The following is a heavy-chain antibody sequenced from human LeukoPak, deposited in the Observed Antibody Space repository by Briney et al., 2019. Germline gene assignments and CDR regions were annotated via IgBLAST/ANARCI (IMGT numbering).Heavy chain of an antibody. J-gene: IGHJ4*02. V-gene: IGHV3-11*01. CDR1: GFTFSDYY. CDR2: ISSSGSTI. CDR3: ARRVGDRLLWFGELYYFDY. D-gene: IGHD3-10*01. Sequence: PGGSLRLSCAASGFTFSDYYMSWIRQAPGKGLEWVSYISSSGSTIYYADSVKGRFTISRDNAKNSLYLQMNSLRAEDTAVYYCARRVGDRLLWFGELYYFDYWGQGTLVTVSS.